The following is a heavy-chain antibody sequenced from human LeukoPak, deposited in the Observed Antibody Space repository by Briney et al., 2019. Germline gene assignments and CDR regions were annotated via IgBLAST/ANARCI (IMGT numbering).Heavy chain of an antibody. CDR2: IRSKAYGGTT. CDR3: TRDYIFYVY. Sequence: PGGSLRLSCTASGFTFGDYAMSWVRQAPGKGLEWVGFIRSKAYGGTTEYAASVKGRFTISRDDSKSIAYLQMNSLKTEDTAVYYCTRDYIFYVYWGQGTLVAVSS. D-gene: IGHD2/OR15-2a*01. J-gene: IGHJ4*02. V-gene: IGHV3-49*04. CDR1: GFTFGDYA.